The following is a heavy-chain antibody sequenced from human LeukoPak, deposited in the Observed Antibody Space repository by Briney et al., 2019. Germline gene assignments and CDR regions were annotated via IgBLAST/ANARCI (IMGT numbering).Heavy chain of an antibody. CDR2: ISTNGGST. CDR3: ARVVGAASDY. D-gene: IGHD1-26*01. Sequence: PGGSLRLSCAASGFTFSSYAMHWVRQAPGKGLEYVLGISTNGGSTYYADSVKGRFTISRDNSKNTLYLQMNSLRAEDTAVYYCARVVGAASDYWGQGTLVTVSS. V-gene: IGHV3-64*02. CDR1: GFTFSSYA. J-gene: IGHJ4*02.